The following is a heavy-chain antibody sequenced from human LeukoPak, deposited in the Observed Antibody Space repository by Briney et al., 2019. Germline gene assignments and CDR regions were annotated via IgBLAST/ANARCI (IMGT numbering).Heavy chain of an antibody. CDR2: INEDGSNK. D-gene: IGHD6-19*01. CDR3: TRVIVAVPGYFDYFDF. CDR1: GFTFSDYY. V-gene: IGHV3-7*01. J-gene: IGHJ4*02. Sequence: GGSLRLSCVASGFTFSDYYMSWIRQAPGKGLEWVANINEDGSNKWHLGSVKGRFTVSRDNARNALYLQMNSLRVEDTAVYYCTRVIVAVPGYFDYFDFWGQGALVTVSS.